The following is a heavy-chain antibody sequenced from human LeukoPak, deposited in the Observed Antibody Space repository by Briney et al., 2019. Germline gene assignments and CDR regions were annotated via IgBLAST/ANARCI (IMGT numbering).Heavy chain of an antibody. V-gene: IGHV4-34*01. Sequence: PSETLSLSCAVYGESFSGYYWSGIRQPPGKGREWIGEINPSGRTNYNPSVKTRVTILVDTSKNQCSLKVTSVTAADTAVYYCARGPHSYDSGGNYNVREFDFWGQGTLVTVSS. J-gene: IGHJ4*02. CDR2: INPSGRT. CDR1: GESFSGYY. CDR3: ARGPHSYDSGGNYNVREFDF. D-gene: IGHD3-22*01.